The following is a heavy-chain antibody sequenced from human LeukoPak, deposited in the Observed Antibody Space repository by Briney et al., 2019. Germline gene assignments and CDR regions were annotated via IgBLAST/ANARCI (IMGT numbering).Heavy chain of an antibody. CDR3: ARGSGYGGNPDY. D-gene: IGHD4-23*01. CDR2: IYHSGST. CDR1: GYSISSGYY. J-gene: IGHJ4*02. V-gene: IGHV4-38-2*02. Sequence: SETLSLTCTVSGYSISSGYYWGWIRQPPGKGLEWIGSIYHSGSTYYNPSLKSRVTISVDTSKNQFSLKLSSVTAADTAVYYCARGSGYGGNPDYWGQGTLVTVSS.